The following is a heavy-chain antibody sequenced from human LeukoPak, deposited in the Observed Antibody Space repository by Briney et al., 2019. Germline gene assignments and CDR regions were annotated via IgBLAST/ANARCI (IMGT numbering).Heavy chain of an antibody. V-gene: IGHV3-30*18. Sequence: GRSLRLSCAASGFTFSSYGMHWVRQAPGKGLEWVAAISYDGSNKYYADSVKGRFTISRDNSKNTLYLQMNSLRAEDTAVYYCAKDLRYYDSSGYSDCWGQGTLVTVSS. D-gene: IGHD3-22*01. CDR3: AKDLRYYDSSGYSDC. CDR2: ISYDGSNK. J-gene: IGHJ4*02. CDR1: GFTFSSYG.